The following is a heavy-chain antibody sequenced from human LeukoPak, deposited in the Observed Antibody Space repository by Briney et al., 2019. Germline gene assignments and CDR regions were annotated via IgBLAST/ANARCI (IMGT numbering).Heavy chain of an antibody. D-gene: IGHD3-22*01. CDR3: ARVAYDSSGLYYFDY. Sequence: SETLSLTCTVSGGSISSYYWSWIRQPPGGGLEWIGYIFYSGSTNYNPSLKSRVTILVDTSKDQFSLKLSSVTAADTAVYYCARVAYDSSGLYYFDYWGQGTLDTVSS. V-gene: IGHV4-59*01. J-gene: IGHJ4*02. CDR2: IFYSGST. CDR1: GGSISSYY.